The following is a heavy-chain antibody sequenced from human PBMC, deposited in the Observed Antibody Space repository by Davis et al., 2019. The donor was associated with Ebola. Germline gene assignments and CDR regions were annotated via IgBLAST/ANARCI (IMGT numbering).Heavy chain of an antibody. CDR2: IRSKANSYAT. D-gene: IGHD2-8*02. CDR3: SGTGGGTDY. J-gene: IGHJ4*02. Sequence: GESLKISCAASGFTFSGSAMHWVRQASGKGLEWVGRIRSKANSYATAYAASVKGRFTISRDDSKNTAYLQMNSLKTEDTAVYYGSGTGGGTDYWGQGTLVTVSS. V-gene: IGHV3-73*01. CDR1: GFTFSGSA.